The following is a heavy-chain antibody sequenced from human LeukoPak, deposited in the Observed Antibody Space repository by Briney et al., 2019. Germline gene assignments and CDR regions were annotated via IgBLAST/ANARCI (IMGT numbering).Heavy chain of an antibody. D-gene: IGHD2-8*01. CDR3: ARDNGYWFDP. CDR1: GGTFSSYA. J-gene: IGHJ5*02. Sequence: ASVKVSCKASGGTFSSYAISWVRQAPGQGLEWMGRIIPIFGTANYAQKFQGRVTITTDESTSTAYMELSSLRSEDTAVYYCARDNGYWFDPWGQGTLVTVSS. V-gene: IGHV1-69*05. CDR2: IIPIFGTA.